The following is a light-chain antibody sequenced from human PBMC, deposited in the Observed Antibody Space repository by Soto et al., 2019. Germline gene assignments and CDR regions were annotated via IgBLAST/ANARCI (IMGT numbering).Light chain of an antibody. J-gene: IGKJ1*01. CDR3: NQYGSSPTT. CDR1: QSVSSN. V-gene: IGKV3-20*01. Sequence: EIVLTQSPATLSVSPGERATLPCRASQSVSSNLAWYQQKPGQAPRFLIYGTSSRATGIQDRFSGSGSGTDFSLTIRRLEPEDFAVYYCNQYGSSPTTLGQGTKVDIK. CDR2: GTS.